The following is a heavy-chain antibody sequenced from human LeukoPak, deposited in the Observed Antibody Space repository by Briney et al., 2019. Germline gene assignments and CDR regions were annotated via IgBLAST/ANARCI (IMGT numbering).Heavy chain of an antibody. Sequence: GRSLRLSCAASGLTFSSYAMHWVRQAPGKGLEWVAVISYDGSNKYYADSVKGRFTISRDNSKNTLYLQMNSLRAEDTAVYYCATESYYDSSYDYWGQGTLVTVSS. CDR3: ATESYYDSSYDY. V-gene: IGHV3-30-3*01. CDR1: GLTFSSYA. J-gene: IGHJ4*02. D-gene: IGHD3-22*01. CDR2: ISYDGSNK.